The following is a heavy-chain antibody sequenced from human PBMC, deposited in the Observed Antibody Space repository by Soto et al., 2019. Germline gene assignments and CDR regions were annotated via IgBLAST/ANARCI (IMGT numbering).Heavy chain of an antibody. J-gene: IGHJ6*02. CDR3: ARVRGDYSYGMDV. CDR2: IYHSGST. V-gene: IGHV4-4*02. Sequence: PSGTLSLTCAVSGGSISSSNWWSWVRQPPGKGLERIGEIYHSGSTNYNPSLKSRVTISVDKSKNQFSLKLSSVTAADTAVYYCARVRGDYSYGMDVWGQGTTVTVSS. CDR1: GGSISSSNW.